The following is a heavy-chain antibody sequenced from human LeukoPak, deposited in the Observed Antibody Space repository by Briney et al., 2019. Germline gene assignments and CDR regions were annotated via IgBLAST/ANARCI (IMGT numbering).Heavy chain of an antibody. CDR1: GGSISSGGYY. D-gene: IGHD5-18*01. CDR2: IYHSGST. J-gene: IGHJ5*02. V-gene: IGHV4-30-2*01. CDR3: APDGYSYGYNWFDP. Sequence: SQTLSLTCTVSGGSISSGGYYWSWIRQPPGKGLEWIGYIYHSGSTYYNPSLKSRVTISVDTSKNQFSLKLSSVTAADTAVYYCAPDGYSYGYNWFDPWGQGTLVTVSS.